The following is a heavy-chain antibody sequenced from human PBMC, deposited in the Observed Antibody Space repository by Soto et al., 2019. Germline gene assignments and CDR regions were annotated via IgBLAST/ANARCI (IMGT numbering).Heavy chain of an antibody. CDR2: ISSAGDSS. J-gene: IGHJ4*02. Sequence: GGSLRLSCGASRFTFRSYEMNWVRQAPGKTLEWVSYISSAGDSSYYADSVKGRFTISRDNAKNSLYLQMNSLRVEDTAVYYCARVHCSTTTCHVQAFDSWGQGTLVTVSS. V-gene: IGHV3-48*03. D-gene: IGHD2-2*01. CDR3: ARVHCSTTTCHVQAFDS. CDR1: RFTFRSYE.